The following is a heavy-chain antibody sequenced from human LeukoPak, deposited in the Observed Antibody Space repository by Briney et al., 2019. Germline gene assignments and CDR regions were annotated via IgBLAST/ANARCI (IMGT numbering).Heavy chain of an antibody. J-gene: IGHJ4*02. CDR3: AKGLGSGSYYNVFDY. V-gene: IGHV3-23*01. D-gene: IGHD3-10*01. CDR2: LPSSGSS. CDR1: EFTFSNYA. Sequence: GGSLRLSCAASEFTFSNYAMSWVRQAPGKGLEWVSSLPSSGSSYYADYVKGRFTISRDNSRNTLYLQMNSLRAEDTAVYYCAKGLGSGSYYNVFDYWGQGTLVTVSS.